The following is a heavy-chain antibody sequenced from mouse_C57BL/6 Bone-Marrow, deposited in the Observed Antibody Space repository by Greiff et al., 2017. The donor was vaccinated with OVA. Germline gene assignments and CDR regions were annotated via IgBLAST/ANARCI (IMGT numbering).Heavy chain of an antibody. CDR2: IDPENGDT. D-gene: IGHD1-1*01. CDR3: TTCGSSLDY. Sequence: EVQLQQSGAELVMPGASVKLSCTASGFNIKDDYMHWVKQRPEQGLEWIGWIDPENGDTEYASKFQGKATITADTSSNTAYLQLSSLTSEDTAVYYCTTCGSSLDYWGQGTTLTVSS. CDR1: GFNIKDDY. V-gene: IGHV14-4*01. J-gene: IGHJ2*01.